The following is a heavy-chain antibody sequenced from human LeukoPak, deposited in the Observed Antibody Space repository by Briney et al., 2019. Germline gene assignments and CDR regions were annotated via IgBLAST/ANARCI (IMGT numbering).Heavy chain of an antibody. CDR2: VNLQGCT. D-gene: IGHD3-16*02. V-gene: IGHV4-4*02. CDR3: AREGGSYRPLDY. J-gene: IGHJ4*02. Sequence: PSETLPLTCDVSGGFSTQTNYLTWVRQPPGKGLEWIGEVNLQGCTNYNPSLLRRVAISVDTSANHVSLQMTSVTDADTDVYYCAREGGSYRPLDYSGQGTLVTVSS. CDR1: GGFSTQTNY.